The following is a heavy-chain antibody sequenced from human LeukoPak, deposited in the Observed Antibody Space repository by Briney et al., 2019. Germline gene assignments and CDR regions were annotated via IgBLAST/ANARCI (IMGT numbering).Heavy chain of an antibody. D-gene: IGHD3-10*01. CDR1: GGSFSGYY. CDR2: INHSGST. CDR3: ARGNMVRGVDLYYYGMDV. J-gene: IGHJ6*04. Sequence: SETLPLTCAVYGGSFSGYYWTWIRQPPGKGLEWIGEINHSGSTNYNPSLKSRVTISVDTSKNQFSLKLTSVTAADTAVYYCARGNMVRGVDLYYYGMDVWGKGTTVTVSS. V-gene: IGHV4-34*01.